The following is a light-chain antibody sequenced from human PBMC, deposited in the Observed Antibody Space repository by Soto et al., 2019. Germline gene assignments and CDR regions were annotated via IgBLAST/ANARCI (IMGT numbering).Light chain of an antibody. J-gene: IGKJ1*01. V-gene: IGKV3-20*01. CDR2: GAS. Sequence: EIVFTQSPGTLSLSPGERATLSCRASQSVSSSYLAWYQQKPGQAPRLLIYGASSRATGITDRFSGSGSGTDFTLTISRLEPEEFAVYYCQQYGSSHWTFGQGTKVEIK. CDR1: QSVSSSY. CDR3: QQYGSSHWT.